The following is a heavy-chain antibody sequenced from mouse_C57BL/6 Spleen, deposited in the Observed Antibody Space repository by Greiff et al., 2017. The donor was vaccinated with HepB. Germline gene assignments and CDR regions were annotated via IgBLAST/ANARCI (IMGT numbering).Heavy chain of an antibody. Sequence: VQLQQSGAELVRPGASVTLSCKASGYTFTDYEMHWVKQTPVHGLEWIGAIDPETGGTAYNQKFKGKAILTADKSSSTAYMELRSLTSEDSAVYYCTREMDGSAWFAYWGQGTLVTVSA. J-gene: IGHJ3*01. CDR3: TREMDGSAWFAY. CDR2: IDPETGGT. CDR1: GYTFTDYE. V-gene: IGHV1-15*01. D-gene: IGHD1-1*01.